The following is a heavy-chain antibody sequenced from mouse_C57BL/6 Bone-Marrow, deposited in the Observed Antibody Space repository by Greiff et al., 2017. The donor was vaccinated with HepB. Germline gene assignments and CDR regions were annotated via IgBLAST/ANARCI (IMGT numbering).Heavy chain of an antibody. CDR2: IHPNSGST. J-gene: IGHJ3*01. Sequence: VQLQQPGAELVKPGASVKLSCKASGYTFTSYWMHWVKQRPGQGLEWIGMIHPNSGSTNYNEKFKSKATLTVDKSSSTAYMQLSSLTSEDSAVYYCARIYHDSTGAYWGQGTLVTVSA. CDR3: ARIYHDSTGAY. D-gene: IGHD2-3*01. CDR1: GYTFTSYW. V-gene: IGHV1-64*01.